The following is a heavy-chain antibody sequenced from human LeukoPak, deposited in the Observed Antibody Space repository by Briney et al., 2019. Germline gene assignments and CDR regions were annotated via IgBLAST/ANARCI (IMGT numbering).Heavy chain of an antibody. CDR2: ISSSSSYI. Sequence: GGSLRLSCAASGFTFSSYSMNWVRQAPGKGLEWVSSISSSSSYIYYADSVKGRFTISRDNAKNSLFLQMSSLRAEDTAVYYCAREMYAGWYFAFDIWGQGTMVTVSS. J-gene: IGHJ3*02. CDR1: GFTFSSYS. V-gene: IGHV3-21*01. D-gene: IGHD6-19*01. CDR3: AREMYAGWYFAFDI.